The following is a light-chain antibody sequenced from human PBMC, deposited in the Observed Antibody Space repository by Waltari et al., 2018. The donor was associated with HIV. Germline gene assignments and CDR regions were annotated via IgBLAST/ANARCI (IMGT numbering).Light chain of an antibody. CDR3: GTWDSSLSAVV. CDR1: PPNLGHNY. Sequence: QSVLTQPPSVSAAPGQKVTISHSGSPPNLGHNYVSWYQQLPGTAPKLLISDNNKRPSGIPDRFSGSKSGTSATLGITGLQTGDEADYYCGTWDSSLSAVVFGGGTKLTVL. V-gene: IGLV1-51*01. CDR2: DNN. J-gene: IGLJ2*01.